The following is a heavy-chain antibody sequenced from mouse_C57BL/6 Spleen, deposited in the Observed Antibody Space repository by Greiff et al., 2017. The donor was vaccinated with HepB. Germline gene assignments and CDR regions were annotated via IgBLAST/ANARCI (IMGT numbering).Heavy chain of an antibody. V-gene: IGHV1-81*01. J-gene: IGHJ4*01. D-gene: IGHD1-1*01. CDR1: GYTFTSYG. Sequence: VQLQQSGAELARPGASVKLSCKASGYTFTSYGISWVKQRTGQGLEWIGEIYPRSGNTYYNEKFKGKATLTADKSSSTAYMELRSLTSEDSAVYFCARKVNYYGSSCVDAMDYWGQGTSVTVSS. CDR2: IYPRSGNT. CDR3: ARKVNYYGSSCVDAMDY.